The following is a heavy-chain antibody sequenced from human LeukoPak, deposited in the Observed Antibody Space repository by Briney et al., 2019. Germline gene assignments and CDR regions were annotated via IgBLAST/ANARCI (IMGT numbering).Heavy chain of an antibody. CDR2: ISSSGSTI. CDR1: GFTFSNYG. D-gene: IGHD4-17*01. J-gene: IGHJ4*02. CDR3: AREGVTTLCDY. V-gene: IGHV3-48*04. Sequence: GGSLRLSCAASGFTFSNYGMHWVRQAPGKGLEWVSYISSSGSTIYYADSVKGRFTISRDNAKNSLYLQMNSLRAEDTAVYYCAREGVTTLCDYWGQGTLVTVSS.